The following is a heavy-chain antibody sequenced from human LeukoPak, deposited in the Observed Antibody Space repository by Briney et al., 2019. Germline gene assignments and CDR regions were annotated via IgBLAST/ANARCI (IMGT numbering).Heavy chain of an antibody. CDR2: IYYSGST. CDR3: ARDLGTGTTDY. V-gene: IGHV4-59*01. Sequence: PSETLSLTCAVYGGSFSGYYWSWIRQPPGKGLEWIGYIYYSGSTNYNPSLKSRVTISVDTSKNQFSLKLSSVTAADTAVYYCARDLGTGTTDYWGQGTLVTVSS. CDR1: GGSFSGYY. J-gene: IGHJ4*02. D-gene: IGHD1-7*01.